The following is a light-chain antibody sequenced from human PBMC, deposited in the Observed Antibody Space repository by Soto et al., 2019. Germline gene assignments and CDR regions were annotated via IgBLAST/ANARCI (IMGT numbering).Light chain of an antibody. V-gene: IGLV2-14*01. CDR2: DVS. CDR3: SSYTSSSTSV. J-gene: IGLJ1*01. Sequence: QSALTQPASVSGSPGQSITISCTGTSSDVGGYNYVSWYQQHPGKALKLMIYDVSNRPSGVSNRFSGSKSGNTASLTISGLQAEDEADYYCSSYTSSSTSVLGTGTKVTVL. CDR1: SSDVGGYNY.